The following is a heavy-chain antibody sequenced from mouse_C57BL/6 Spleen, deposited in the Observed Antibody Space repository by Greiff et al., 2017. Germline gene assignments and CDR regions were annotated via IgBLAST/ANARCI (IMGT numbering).Heavy chain of an antibody. Sequence: EVKLQESGPGLVKPSQSLSLTCSVTGYSITSGYYWNWIRQFPGNKLEWMGYISYDGSNNYNPSLKNRISITRDTSKNQFFLKLNSVTTEDTATYYCAREAYYSNYFDYWGQGTTLTVSS. D-gene: IGHD2-5*01. V-gene: IGHV3-6*01. CDR2: ISYDGSN. CDR3: AREAYYSNYFDY. J-gene: IGHJ2*01. CDR1: GYSITSGYY.